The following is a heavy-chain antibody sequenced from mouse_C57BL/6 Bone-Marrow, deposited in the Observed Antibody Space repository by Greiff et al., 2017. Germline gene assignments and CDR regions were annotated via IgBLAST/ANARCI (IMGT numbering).Heavy chain of an antibody. CDR3: SLEDSTYYFDY. CDR2: INPSSGYT. V-gene: IGHV1-4*01. Sequence: VQLQQSGAELARPGASVKMSCKASGYTFTSYTMHWVKQRPGQGLEWIGYINPSSGYTKYNQKFKDKATLTADKSSSTAYMQLSSLTSEDSAVYYCSLEDSTYYFDYWGQGTTLTVSS. D-gene: IGHD2-5*01. CDR1: GYTFTSYT. J-gene: IGHJ2*01.